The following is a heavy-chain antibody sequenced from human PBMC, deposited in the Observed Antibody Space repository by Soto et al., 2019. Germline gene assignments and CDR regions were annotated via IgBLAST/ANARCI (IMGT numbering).Heavy chain of an antibody. Sequence: ASVKVSCKASGYTFTGYAMHWVRQAPGQRLEWMGWINAGNGNTKYSQKFQGRVTITRDTSASTAYMELSSLRSEDTAVYYCARGPALSRDAFDIWGQGTMVTVSS. CDR2: INAGNGNT. CDR1: GYTFTGYA. V-gene: IGHV1-3*01. J-gene: IGHJ3*02. CDR3: ARGPALSRDAFDI.